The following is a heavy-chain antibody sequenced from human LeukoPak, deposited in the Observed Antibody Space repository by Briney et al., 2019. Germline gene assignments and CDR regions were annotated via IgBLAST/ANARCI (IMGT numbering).Heavy chain of an antibody. CDR2: INTSGST. Sequence: SETLSLTCAVSGDSISSYYWIWIRQPAGKGLECRLRINTSGSTSYSPSLKSLVTMSVETSKNQLPLKLRFVTTADTAVYHCARTARRSSYDSLGNRRDFYYYMEVWGKGLTVRVSS. CDR1: GDSISSYY. J-gene: IGHJ6*03. CDR3: ARTARRSSYDSLGNRRDFYYYMEV. V-gene: IGHV4-4*07. D-gene: IGHD3-16*01.